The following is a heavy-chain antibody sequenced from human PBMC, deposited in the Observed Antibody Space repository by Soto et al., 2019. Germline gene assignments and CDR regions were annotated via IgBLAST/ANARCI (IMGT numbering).Heavy chain of an antibody. CDR2: IGTAGDT. J-gene: IGHJ6*03. V-gene: IGHV3-13*01. Sequence: GGSLRLSCAASGFTFSSYDMHWVRQATGKGLEWVSAIGTAGDTYYPGSVKGRFTISRENAKNSLYLQMNSLRAWDTAVYYCASRGVPAVAGRDYYMDVWGKGSTVTVAS. CDR3: ASRGVPAVAGRDYYMDV. D-gene: IGHD6-19*01. CDR1: GFTFSSYD.